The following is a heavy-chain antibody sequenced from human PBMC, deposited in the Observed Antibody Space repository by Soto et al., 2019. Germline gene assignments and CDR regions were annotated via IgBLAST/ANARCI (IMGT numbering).Heavy chain of an antibody. Sequence: XETLILSCAAAGFTFTIYAIHWVWQGPGTGLDWVAVMSYDGSNKYYADSVKGRFTTSSDTSENKLHPQMNSLRTEEKAVYYCARTDVAMSYHYFLGVDVWGQGTTVTVSS. CDR1: GFTFTIYA. CDR3: ARTDVAMSYHYFLGVDV. CDR2: MSYDGSNK. V-gene: IGHV3-30-3*01. D-gene: IGHD2-21*01. J-gene: IGHJ6*02.